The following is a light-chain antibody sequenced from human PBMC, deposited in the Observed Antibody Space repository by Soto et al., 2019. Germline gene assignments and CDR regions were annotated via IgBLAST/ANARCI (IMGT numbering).Light chain of an antibody. CDR3: QKYNSAPWT. CDR1: PVISNS. CDR2: AAS. Sequence: DIQMTQSPSSLSASVGDRVTITCRASPVISNSLAWYQQKPGKVPKLLIYAASTLQSGVPFRFSGSGSGTDFTLTISSLQPEDVATYYCQKYNSAPWTFGQGTKVEIK. V-gene: IGKV1-27*01. J-gene: IGKJ1*01.